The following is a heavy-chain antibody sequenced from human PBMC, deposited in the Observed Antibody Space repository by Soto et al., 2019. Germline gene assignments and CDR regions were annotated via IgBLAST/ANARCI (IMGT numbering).Heavy chain of an antibody. CDR1: GYTFTSYG. CDR2: TNAYNGNT. CDR3: ATVLPPVEP. D-gene: IGHD2-15*01. J-gene: IGHJ5*02. V-gene: IGHV1-18*01. Sequence: QVQLVQSGAGVKKPGASVKVSCKASGYTFTSYGINWVRQAPGQGLEWVGWTNAYNGNTNYAQKLQGRVTMTTATTTRTASMGLRRLRSDVTAVYYCATVLPPVEPWGQRNLVTVSP.